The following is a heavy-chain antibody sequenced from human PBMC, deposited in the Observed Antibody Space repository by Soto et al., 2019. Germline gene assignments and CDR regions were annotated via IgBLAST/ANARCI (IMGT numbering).Heavy chain of an antibody. J-gene: IGHJ4*02. V-gene: IGHV1-18*01. D-gene: IGHD3-16*02. CDR3: ARARDYVWGSYRHTSDY. Sequence: QVQLVQSGAEVKKPGASVKVSCKASGYSFTSYGITWVRQAPGQGLEWMGWISAYNGDTNYAQKFHGRITLTTDASTRTAYMDLRSLGFDDTALYYCARARDYVWGSYRHTSDYWGQGTLLTVSS. CDR1: GYSFTSYG. CDR2: ISAYNGDT.